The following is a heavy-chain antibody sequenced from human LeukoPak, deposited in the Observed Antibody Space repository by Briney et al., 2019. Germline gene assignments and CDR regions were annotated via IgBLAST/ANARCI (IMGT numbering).Heavy chain of an antibody. V-gene: IGHV1-2*02. CDR3: ARDLSGTYQIDY. Sequence: VPSVKVSCKASGYTFSDNYMHWVRQAPGQGLEWMGWMNPNSGGTNYPQKFQGRVTMTRDTSINTAYMELSRLRSDDTAVYYCARDLSGTYQIDYWGQGTLVTVSS. D-gene: IGHD3-10*01. CDR2: MNPNSGGT. CDR1: GYTFSDNY. J-gene: IGHJ4*02.